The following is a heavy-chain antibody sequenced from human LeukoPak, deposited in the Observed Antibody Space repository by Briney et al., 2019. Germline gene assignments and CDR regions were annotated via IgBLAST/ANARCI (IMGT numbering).Heavy chain of an antibody. CDR2: IYYSGST. D-gene: IGHD3-10*01. Sequence: SETLSLTCTVSGGSISSYYWSWIRQPPGKGLEWIGYIYYSGSTNYNPSLKSRVTISVDTSKNQFSLKLSSVTAADTAVYYCARGARGSGSYFGYFDYWGQGTPVTVSS. J-gene: IGHJ4*02. CDR1: GGSISSYY. CDR3: ARGARGSGSYFGYFDY. V-gene: IGHV4-59*01.